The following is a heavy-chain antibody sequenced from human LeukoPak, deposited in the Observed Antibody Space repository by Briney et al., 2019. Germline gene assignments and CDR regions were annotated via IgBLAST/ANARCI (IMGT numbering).Heavy chain of an antibody. J-gene: IGHJ4*02. CDR2: IYYSGST. Sequence: SETLSLTCTVSGGSMSPYHWGWTRQPPGKGLEWTGYIYYSGSTNYNPSLNSRVTISVDTSKNQFSLRLSSVTAADTAIYYCARAVSGRFDYWGQGTLVTVSS. D-gene: IGHD6-19*01. CDR3: ARAVSGRFDY. CDR1: GGSMSPYH. V-gene: IGHV4-59*08.